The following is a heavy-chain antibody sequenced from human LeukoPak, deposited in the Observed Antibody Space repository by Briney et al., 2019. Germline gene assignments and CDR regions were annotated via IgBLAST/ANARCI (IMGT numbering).Heavy chain of an antibody. CDR2: MNPKSGNT. CDR1: GYTYTSYD. CDR3: ARGRPESSSSDY. Sequence: ASVKVSCKASGYTYTSYDSNWVRQALGQGLEWMGWMNPKSGNTGFAQKFQGRVTMTRNTSISTAYMEVTSLRSEDTAVYYCARGRPESSSSDYWGQGTLVTVSS. J-gene: IGHJ4*02. V-gene: IGHV1-8*01. D-gene: IGHD6-13*01.